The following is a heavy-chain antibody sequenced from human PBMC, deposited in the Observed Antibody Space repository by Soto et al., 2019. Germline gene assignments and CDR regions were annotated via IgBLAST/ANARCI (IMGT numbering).Heavy chain of an antibody. CDR1: GYTFTSYG. V-gene: IGHV1-18*01. J-gene: IGHJ4*02. D-gene: IGHD3-22*01. CDR2: ISAYNGNT. Sequence: GASVKVSCKASGYTFTSYGISWVRQAPGQGLEWMGWISAYNGNTNYAQKLQGRVTMTTDNSKNSLYLEMNSLRADDTAVYFCARDEDGTYEFDYWGQGTLVTVSS. CDR3: ARDEDGTYEFDY.